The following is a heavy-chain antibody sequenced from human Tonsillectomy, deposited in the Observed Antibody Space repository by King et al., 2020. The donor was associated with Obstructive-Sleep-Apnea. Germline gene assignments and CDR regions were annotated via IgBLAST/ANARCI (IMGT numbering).Heavy chain of an antibody. CDR1: GFSLSTSGVG. CDR3: AQLDQPYYFDY. CDR2: IYWDDDK. D-gene: IGHD1-14*01. J-gene: IGHJ4*02. V-gene: IGHV2-5*02. Sequence: TLKESGPTLVKPTQTLTLTCTFSGFSLSTSGVGVGWIRQPPGKALEWLAVIYWDDDKRYSPSLKSRLAITRDTSKNQWFLTMANMDPVDTATYYCAQLDQPYYFDYWGQGTLVTVSS.